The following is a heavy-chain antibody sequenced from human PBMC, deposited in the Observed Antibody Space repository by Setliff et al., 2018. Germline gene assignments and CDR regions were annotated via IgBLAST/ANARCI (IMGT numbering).Heavy chain of an antibody. CDR1: GFTFSSYA. CDR3: AKDHSYDFWAGILNPF. V-gene: IGHV3-23*01. J-gene: IGHJ4*02. CDR2: ITGSAART. Sequence: PGASLKISCVVSGFTFSSYAMSWVRQAPGKGLEWVSTITGSAARTYYADSVKGRFTISRDNSKSILYLQMNSLRAEDTAVYYCAKDHSYDFWAGILNPFWGQGTLVTVS. D-gene: IGHD3-3*01.